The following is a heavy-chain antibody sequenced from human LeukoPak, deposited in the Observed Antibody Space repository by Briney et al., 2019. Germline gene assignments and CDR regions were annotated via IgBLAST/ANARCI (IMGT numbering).Heavy chain of an antibody. CDR3: ARGDYYGSGPGDY. CDR2: INPNSGGT. V-gene: IGHV1-2*02. D-gene: IGHD3-10*01. CDR1: GYTFTGYY. Sequence: GASVKVSCKASGYTFTGYYMHWVRQAPGQGLEWMGWINPNSGGTNYAQKPQGRVTMTTDTSTSTAYMELRSLRSDDTAVYYCARGDYYGSGPGDYWGQGTLVTVSS. J-gene: IGHJ4*02.